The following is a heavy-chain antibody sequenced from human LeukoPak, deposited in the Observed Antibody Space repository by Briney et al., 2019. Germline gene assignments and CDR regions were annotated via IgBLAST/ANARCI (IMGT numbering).Heavy chain of an antibody. Sequence: SETLSLTCAVYGXSFSGYYGSWIRQPPGKGLEWIGEINHSGSTKYNPSLKSRVTISVDRSKNQFSLNLSSVTAADTAVYYCAREKAVAGTTTFDYWGQGTLVTVSS. CDR3: AREKAVAGTTTFDY. CDR2: INHSGST. CDR1: GXSFSGYY. D-gene: IGHD6-19*01. V-gene: IGHV4-34*01. J-gene: IGHJ4*02.